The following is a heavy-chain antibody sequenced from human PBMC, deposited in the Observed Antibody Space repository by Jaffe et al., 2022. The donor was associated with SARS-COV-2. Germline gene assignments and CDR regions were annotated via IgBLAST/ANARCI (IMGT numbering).Heavy chain of an antibody. CDR2: IYYSGST. D-gene: IGHD1-26*01. Sequence: QVQLQESGPGLVKPSETLSLTCTVSGGSISGYYWSWIRQPPGKGLEWIGYIYYSGSTSYNPSLKSRVTLSVDTSKNQFSLRLSSVTAADTAVYYCARVKGSGSSVYYYFYYMDVWGKGTTVTVSS. V-gene: IGHV4-59*01. CDR1: GGSISGYY. CDR3: ARVKGSGSSVYYYFYYMDV. J-gene: IGHJ6*03.